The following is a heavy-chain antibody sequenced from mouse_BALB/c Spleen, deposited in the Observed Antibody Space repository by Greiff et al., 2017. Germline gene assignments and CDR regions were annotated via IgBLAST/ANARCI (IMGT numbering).Heavy chain of an antibody. CDR2: IWGGGST. V-gene: IGHV2-6-4*01. J-gene: IGHJ1*01. CDR1: GFSLSRYS. Sequence: VKVVESGPGLVAPSQSLSITCTVSGFSLSRYSVHWVRQPPGKGLEWLGMIWGGGSTDYNSALKSRLSISKDNSKSQVFLKMNSLQTDDTAMYYCARRDDSHWYFDVWGAGTTVTVSS. CDR3: ARRDDSHWYFDV. D-gene: IGHD2-4*01.